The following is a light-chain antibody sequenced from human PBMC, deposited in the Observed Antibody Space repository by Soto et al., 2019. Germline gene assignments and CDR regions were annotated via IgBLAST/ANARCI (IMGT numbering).Light chain of an antibody. CDR3: QQYNSYPGT. V-gene: IGKV1-5*01. CDR2: DAS. CDR1: QSISSW. J-gene: IGKJ2*01. Sequence: DIQMTQSPSTLSASVGDRVTITCRASQSISSWLAWYQQKPGKAPKLLIYDASSLESGVPSRFSGSGSGTEFTLTISSLQPDDFATYYCQQYNSYPGTFGHGTKLEIK.